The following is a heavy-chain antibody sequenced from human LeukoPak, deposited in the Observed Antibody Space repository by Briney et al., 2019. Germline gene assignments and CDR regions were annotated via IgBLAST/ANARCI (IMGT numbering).Heavy chain of an antibody. CDR3: ARRADFWSGWDAFDI. J-gene: IGHJ3*02. Sequence: PGGSLRLSCAASGFTFSSYWMNWARQAPGKGLEWMGIIYPGDSDTRYSPSFQGQVTISADKSISTAYLQWSSLKASDTAMYYCARRADFWSGWDAFDIWGQGTMVTVSS. V-gene: IGHV5-51*01. D-gene: IGHD3-3*01. CDR1: GFTFSSYW. CDR2: IYPGDSDT.